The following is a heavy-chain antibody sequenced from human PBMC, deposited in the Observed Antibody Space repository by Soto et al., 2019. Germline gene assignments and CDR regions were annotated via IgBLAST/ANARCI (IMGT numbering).Heavy chain of an antibody. D-gene: IGHD2-21*02. Sequence: QVQLVQSGAEVKKPGSSVKVSCKASGGTFSSYALSWVRQAPGPGLAWMGGSIPIFGTANYAQKFQGRVTITADESTSTAYMEVSSLRSEDTAVYYCARGVYYCGGDCYPFDYWGQGSLVTVSS. V-gene: IGHV1-69*01. CDR1: GGTFSSYA. J-gene: IGHJ4*02. CDR3: ARGVYYCGGDCYPFDY. CDR2: SIPIFGTA.